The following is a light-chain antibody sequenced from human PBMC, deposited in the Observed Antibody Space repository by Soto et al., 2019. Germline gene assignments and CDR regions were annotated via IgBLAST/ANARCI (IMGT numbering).Light chain of an antibody. Sequence: LTQPPSVSGAPGQRVTISCTGSSSNIGAGYDVHWYQQLPGTAPKLLIYANNNRPSGVPGRFSGSKSGTSASLAITGLQAEDEAEYYCQSYDSSPSTSGWVFGGGTKLTVL. CDR3: QSYDSSPSTSGWV. CDR2: ANN. V-gene: IGLV1-40*01. CDR1: SSNIGAGYD. J-gene: IGLJ3*02.